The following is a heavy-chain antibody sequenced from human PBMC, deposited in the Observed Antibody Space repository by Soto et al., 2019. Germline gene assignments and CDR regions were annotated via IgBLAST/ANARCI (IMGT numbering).Heavy chain of an antibody. CDR2: IKQDGSEK. CDR3: ASDPEKREGYFDWTPKDAFDI. J-gene: IGHJ3*02. CDR1: GFTFSSYW. Sequence: GGSLRLSCAASGFTFSSYWMSWVRQAPGKGLEWVANIKQDGSEKYYVDSVKGRFTISRDNAKNSLYLQMNSLRAEDTAVYYCASDPEKREGYFDWTPKDAFDIWGQGTMVTVSS. V-gene: IGHV3-7*01. D-gene: IGHD3-9*01.